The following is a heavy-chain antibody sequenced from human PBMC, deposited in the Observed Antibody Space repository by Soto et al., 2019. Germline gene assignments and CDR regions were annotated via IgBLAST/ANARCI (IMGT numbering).Heavy chain of an antibody. CDR3: AREALPVGIAAAGPFDY. D-gene: IGHD6-13*01. CDR2: IWYDGSNK. V-gene: IGHV3-33*01. Sequence: PGGSLRLSCAASGFTFSSYGMHWVRQAPGKGLEWVAVIWYDGSNKYYADSVKGRFTISRDNSKNTLYLQMNSLRAEDTAVYYCAREALPVGIAAAGPFDYWGQGTLVTVSS. J-gene: IGHJ4*02. CDR1: GFTFSSYG.